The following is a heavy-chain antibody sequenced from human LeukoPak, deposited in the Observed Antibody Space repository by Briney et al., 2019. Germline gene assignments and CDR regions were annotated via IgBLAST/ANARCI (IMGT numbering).Heavy chain of an antibody. CDR2: ISANNGET. J-gene: IGHJ4*02. CDR1: GYTFTNYG. D-gene: IGHD2-2*01. V-gene: IGHV1-18*04. Sequence: ASVKVSCKASGYTFTNYGISWVRQAPGQGLEWMAWISANNGETRYAQNLQVRVTMTTDTSTSTAYMELRSLRSDDTAVYYCARVPPSAHQLLSSDYWGQGTQVTVSS. CDR3: ARVPPSAHQLLSSDY.